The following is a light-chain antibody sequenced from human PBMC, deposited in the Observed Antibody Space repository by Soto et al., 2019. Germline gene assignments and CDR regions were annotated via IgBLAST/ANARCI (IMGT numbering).Light chain of an antibody. Sequence: QLVLTQPPSASGTPGQTVSISCSGTSSNIGVNSVSWYQHLPGAAPKLLIHSNDQRPSGVPVRFSGFKSGTSASLAISGLQSEDEADYYCAAWDDSLNGHVLFGGGTQLTVL. V-gene: IGLV1-44*01. CDR1: SSNIGVNS. CDR2: SND. CDR3: AAWDDSLNGHVL. J-gene: IGLJ2*01.